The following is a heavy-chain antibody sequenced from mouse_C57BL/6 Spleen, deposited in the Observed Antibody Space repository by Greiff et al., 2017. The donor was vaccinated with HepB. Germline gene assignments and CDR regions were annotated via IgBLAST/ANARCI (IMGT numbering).Heavy chain of an antibody. CDR1: GYAFTNYL. Sequence: VQRVESGAELVRPGNSVKVSCKASGYAFTNYLIEWVKQRPGQGLEWIGVINPGSGGTNYNEKLQGKATLTADKSSSTAYMQLSSLTSEDSAVYFCARSDWDRDYWGQGTTLTVSS. J-gene: IGHJ2*01. V-gene: IGHV1-54*01. CDR3: ARSDWDRDY. D-gene: IGHD4-1*01. CDR2: INPGSGGT.